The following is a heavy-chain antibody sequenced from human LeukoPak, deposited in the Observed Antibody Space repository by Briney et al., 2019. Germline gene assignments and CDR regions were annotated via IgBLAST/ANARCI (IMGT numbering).Heavy chain of an antibody. Sequence: PSETLSLICTVSGGSISSGSYYWGWVRQPPGKGLEWIGNIYYSGSTYYNPSLRSRVTISLDTPKNQFSLKVSSVTAADTAVHYCASFYSSSSGSWFDPWGQGTLVTVSS. CDR1: GGSISSGSYY. V-gene: IGHV4-39*01. D-gene: IGHD6-6*01. CDR2: IYYSGST. CDR3: ASFYSSSSGSWFDP. J-gene: IGHJ5*02.